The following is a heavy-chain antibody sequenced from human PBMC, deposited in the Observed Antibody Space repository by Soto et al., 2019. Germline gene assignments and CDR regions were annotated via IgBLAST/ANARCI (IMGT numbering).Heavy chain of an antibody. V-gene: IGHV4-31*03. J-gene: IGHJ2*01. D-gene: IGHD4-17*01. CDR3: ARSNYGGNSRNWYFDL. CDR1: GGSISSGGYY. Sequence: QVQLQESGPGLVKPSQTLSLTCTVSGGSISSGGYYWSWIRQHPGKGLEWIGYIYYSGSTYYNPSLKSRVTISVDTSKNQFSLKLSSVTAADTAVYYCARSNYGGNSRNWYFDLWGRGTLVTVSS. CDR2: IYYSGST.